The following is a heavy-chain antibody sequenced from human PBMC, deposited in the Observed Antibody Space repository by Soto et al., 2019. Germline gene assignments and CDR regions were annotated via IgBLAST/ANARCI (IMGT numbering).Heavy chain of an antibody. Sequence: ASVKVSCKASGYTFTSYDINWVRQATGRGLEWMGWMNPNSGNTGYAQKFQGRVTMTRNTSISTAYMELSSLRSEDTAVYYCARGGDYVWGSYRYTRLYYFDYWGQGTLVTVSS. D-gene: IGHD3-16*02. V-gene: IGHV1-8*01. J-gene: IGHJ4*02. CDR3: ARGGDYVWGSYRYTRLYYFDY. CDR1: GYTFTSYD. CDR2: MNPNSGNT.